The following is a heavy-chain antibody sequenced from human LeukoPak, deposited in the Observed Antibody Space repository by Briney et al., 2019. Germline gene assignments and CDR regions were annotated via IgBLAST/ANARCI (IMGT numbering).Heavy chain of an antibody. V-gene: IGHV3-74*01. D-gene: IGHD3-10*01. CDR1: GFTSSDYW. CDR2: IKTDGSST. CDR3: GWGSGSRKDY. Sequence: GGSLRLSCAASGFTSSDYWMHWVRQAPGKGLVWVSRIKTDGSSTSYADSVKGRFTISRDNAKNTLYLQMNSLRVEDTAVYYCGWGSGSRKDYWGQGTLVIVSS. J-gene: IGHJ4*02.